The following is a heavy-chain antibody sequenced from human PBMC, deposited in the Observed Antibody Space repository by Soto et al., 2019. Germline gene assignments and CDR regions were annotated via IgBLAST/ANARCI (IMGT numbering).Heavy chain of an antibody. V-gene: IGHV3-23*01. CDR3: AKDRSGDFWSGYYTGVVDV. CDR1: GFTFSSYA. J-gene: IGHJ6*04. CDR2: ISGSGGST. D-gene: IGHD3-3*01. Sequence: EVQLLESGGGLVQPGGSLRLSCAASGFTFSSYAMSWVRQAPGKGLEWVSAISGSGGSTYYADSVKGRFTISRDNSKNTLYLQMNSLRAEDTAVYYCAKDRSGDFWSGYYTGVVDVWGKGTTVTVSS.